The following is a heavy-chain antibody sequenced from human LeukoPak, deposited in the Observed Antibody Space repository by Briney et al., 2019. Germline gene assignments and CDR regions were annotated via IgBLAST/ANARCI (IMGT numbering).Heavy chain of an antibody. CDR2: IHHTGNT. V-gene: IGHV4-4*02. Sequence: SETLSLTCAVSGGSISSGNWWSWVRQSPGKGLEWFGEIHHTGNTNYNPSLKSRVTISVDTSKNQFSLKLSSVTAADTAVYYCAKHYMGSSYNRAVDYWGQGTLVTVSS. CDR1: GGSISSGNW. CDR3: AKHYMGSSYNRAVDY. D-gene: IGHD3-10*01. J-gene: IGHJ4*02.